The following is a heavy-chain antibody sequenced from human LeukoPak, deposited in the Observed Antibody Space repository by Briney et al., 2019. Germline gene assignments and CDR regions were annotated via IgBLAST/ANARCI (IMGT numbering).Heavy chain of an antibody. CDR2: ISYDGSNK. Sequence: GRSLRLSCAASGFTFSSYAMHWVRQAPGKGLEWVAVISYDGSNKYYADSVKGRFTISRDNSKNTLYLQMNSLRAEDTAVYYCARDLGCSSTSCYGNWLDPWGQGTLVTVSS. CDR3: ARDLGCSSTSCYGNWLDP. CDR1: GFTFSSYA. V-gene: IGHV3-30*04. D-gene: IGHD2-2*01. J-gene: IGHJ5*02.